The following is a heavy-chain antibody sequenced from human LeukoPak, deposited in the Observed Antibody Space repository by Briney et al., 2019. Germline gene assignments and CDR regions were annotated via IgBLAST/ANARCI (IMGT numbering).Heavy chain of an antibody. CDR3: ARHFVVGDIVVVPAALNWFDP. V-gene: IGHV4-39*01. J-gene: IGHJ5*02. D-gene: IGHD2-2*01. Sequence: TSETLFLTCTVSGGSISSSSYYWGWIRQPPGKGLEWIGSIYYSGSTYYNPSLKSRVTISVDTSKNQFSLKLSSVTAADTAVYYCARHFVVGDIVVVPAALNWFDPWGQGTLVTVSP. CDR2: IYYSGST. CDR1: GGSISSSSYY.